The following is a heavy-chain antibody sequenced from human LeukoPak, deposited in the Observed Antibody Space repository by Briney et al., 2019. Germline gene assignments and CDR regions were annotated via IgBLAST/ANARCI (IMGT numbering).Heavy chain of an antibody. CDR1: GFTFSTYV. CDR3: ASGPPFLKYFEY. V-gene: IGHV3-23*01. J-gene: IGHJ4*02. Sequence: PGGSLRLSCAAYGFTFSTYVMKWFRQAPGKGLEWVSTISVGAEYIFYADSVKGRFTISRDDSNNALYLQMHSLRAEDTALYYCASGPPFLKYFEYWGQGTLVTVSS. D-gene: IGHD3-3*01. CDR2: ISVGAEYI.